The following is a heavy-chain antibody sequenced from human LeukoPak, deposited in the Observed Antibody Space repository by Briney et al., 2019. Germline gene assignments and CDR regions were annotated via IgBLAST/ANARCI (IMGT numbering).Heavy chain of an antibody. V-gene: IGHV4-59*12. CDR1: GGSISSYY. D-gene: IGHD3-22*01. J-gene: IGHJ3*02. Sequence: SETLSLTCTVSGGSISSYYWSWIRQPPGKGLEWIGYIYYSGSTNYNPSLKSRVTISVDTSKNQFSLKLSSVTAADTAVYYCASSPYYYDSSGYRAFDIWGQGTMVTVSS. CDR2: IYYSGST. CDR3: ASSPYYYDSSGYRAFDI.